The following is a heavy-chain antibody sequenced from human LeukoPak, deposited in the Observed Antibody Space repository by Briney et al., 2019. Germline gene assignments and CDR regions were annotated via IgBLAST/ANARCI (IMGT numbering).Heavy chain of an antibody. J-gene: IGHJ5*02. CDR2: IYTVGSRT. V-gene: IGHV3-74*01. CDR1: GFTFSSYW. D-gene: IGHD3-16*01. CDR3: ARAGGSTFWFDP. Sequence: GGSLRLSCAASGFTFSSYWMHWVRQAPGKGLVWVSRIYTVGSRTSYADSVEGRFTISRDNSKNTLYLQMNSLRPEDTAVYYCARAGGSTFWFDPWGQGTLVTVSS.